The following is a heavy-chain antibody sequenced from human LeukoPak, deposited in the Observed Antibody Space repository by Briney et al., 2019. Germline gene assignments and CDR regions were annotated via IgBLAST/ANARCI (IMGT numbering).Heavy chain of an antibody. CDR2: INHSGST. D-gene: IGHD1-1*01. Sequence: SETLSLTCAVYGGSSSGYYWSWIRQPPGKGLEWIGEINHSGSTNYNPSLKSRVTISVDTSKNQFSLKLSSVTAADTAVYYCARARNTTPFDPWGQGTLVAVSS. CDR1: GGSSSGYY. CDR3: ARARNTTPFDP. V-gene: IGHV4-34*01. J-gene: IGHJ5*02.